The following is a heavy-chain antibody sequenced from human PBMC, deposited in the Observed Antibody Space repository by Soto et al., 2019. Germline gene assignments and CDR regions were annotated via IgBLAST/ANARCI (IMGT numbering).Heavy chain of an antibody. CDR3: ARVKRRYYDYVWGSYGK. V-gene: IGHV3-48*03. CDR1: GFTFSSYE. D-gene: IGHD3-16*01. Sequence: GGSLRLSCAASGFTFSSYEMNWVRQAPGKGLEWVSYISSSGSTIYYADSVKGRFTISRDNAKNSLYLQMNSLRAEDTAVYYCARVKRRYYDYVWGSYGKWGKGTLVTVSS. J-gene: IGHJ4*02. CDR2: ISSSGSTI.